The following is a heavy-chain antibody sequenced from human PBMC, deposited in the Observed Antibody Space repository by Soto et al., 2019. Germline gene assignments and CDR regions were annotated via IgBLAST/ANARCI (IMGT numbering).Heavy chain of an antibody. CDR3: ARHHGPTTSETWFDP. Sequence: QVHLVQSGVEVKTPGASVKVSCQASGYTFFTYDISWVRQAPGQGLDWRGWISTYSGDTKYAQKFQGRVTMTTDTSQTTADLELRSLRSDDTAVYYCARHHGPTTSETWFDPWGQGTLVTVSS. CDR1: GYTFFTYD. V-gene: IGHV1-18*01. D-gene: IGHD5-12*01. J-gene: IGHJ5*02. CDR2: ISTYSGDT.